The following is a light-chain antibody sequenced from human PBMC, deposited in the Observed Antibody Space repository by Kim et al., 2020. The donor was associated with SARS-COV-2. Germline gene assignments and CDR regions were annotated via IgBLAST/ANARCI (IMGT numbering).Light chain of an antibody. CDR2: ATS. CDR1: ESIGSW. CDR3: QQLNAFPLT. Sequence: ASVGDRVTITCRASESIGSWLAWYQQKPGEAPSLLIYATSNLQSGVPSRFSGSRYGTDFTLTVSSLQPEDAAVYYCQQLNAFPLTFGGGTKVDIK. J-gene: IGKJ4*01. V-gene: IGKV1-12*01.